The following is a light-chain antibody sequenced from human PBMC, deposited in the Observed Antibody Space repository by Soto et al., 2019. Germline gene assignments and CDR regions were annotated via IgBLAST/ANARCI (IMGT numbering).Light chain of an antibody. CDR2: DVD. V-gene: IGLV2-14*01. CDR3: SSYTYFAMFVI. CDR1: DSDIGGYIY. Sequence: QSALTQPASVSGSPGQSITLSCTGTDSDIGGYIYVSWYQQHPGRAPKLMIYDVDKRPSGVSDRFSGSKSGNTASLTISGLQAEDEADYFCSSYTYFAMFVIFGGGTKLTVL. J-gene: IGLJ2*01.